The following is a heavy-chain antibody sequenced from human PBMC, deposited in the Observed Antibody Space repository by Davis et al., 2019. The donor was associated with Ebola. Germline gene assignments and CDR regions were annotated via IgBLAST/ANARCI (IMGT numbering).Heavy chain of an antibody. D-gene: IGHD6-25*01. V-gene: IGHV3-30*18. J-gene: IGHJ4*01. Sequence: SLNISCAASGFIFSYYGMHLVRQAPGKGLELVSVIPYDGSDKYYADSVKGRFTISRDESKNTVFLQMNRRRVEDTALYHCAKGTNRIAAAGMGQNNWGQGTQVTDSS. CDR1: GFIFSYYG. CDR3: AKGTNRIAAAGMGQNN. CDR2: IPYDGSDK.